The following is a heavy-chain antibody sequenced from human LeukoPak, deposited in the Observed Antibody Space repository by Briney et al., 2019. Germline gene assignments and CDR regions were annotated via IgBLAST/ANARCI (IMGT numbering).Heavy chain of an antibody. CDR2: IYTSGGT. CDR1: GLTVSGNY. Sequence: GGSLRLSCAASGLTVSGNYMSWVRQAPGKGLEWVSVIYTSGGTSYADSVKGRFTVSRDNAKNSLYLQMNSLRVEDTAVYYCARDGSGWYYFDRWGQGTQVTVSS. D-gene: IGHD6-19*01. J-gene: IGHJ4*02. CDR3: ARDGSGWYYFDR. V-gene: IGHV3-53*01.